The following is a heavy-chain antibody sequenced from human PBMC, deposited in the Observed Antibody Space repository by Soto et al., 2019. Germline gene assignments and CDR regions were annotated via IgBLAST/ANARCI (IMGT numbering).Heavy chain of an antibody. V-gene: IGHV5-51*01. CDR2: IYPGDSDT. Sequence: GESLKISCKGSGYSFTSYWIGWVRQMPGKGLEWMGIIYPGDSDTRYSPSFQGQVTISADKSISTAYLQWSSLKASDTAMYYCARTEVVPAANGHYYYGMDVWGRGTTGTGSS. CDR3: ARTEVVPAANGHYYYGMDV. D-gene: IGHD2-2*01. CDR1: GYSFTSYW. J-gene: IGHJ6*02.